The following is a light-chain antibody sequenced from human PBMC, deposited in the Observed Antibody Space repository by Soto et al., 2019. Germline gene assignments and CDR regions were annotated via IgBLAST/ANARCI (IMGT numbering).Light chain of an antibody. Sequence: SVLTQPASVSGSPGQSITISCTGTSSDVGGYNYVSWYQQHPVKAPKLMIYDVTNRPSGVSDRFSGSKSGNTASLTISGLQAEDEADYYCSSYTSSSTPYVFGTGTKSPS. CDR3: SSYTSSSTPYV. CDR2: DVT. J-gene: IGLJ1*01. V-gene: IGLV2-14*01. CDR1: SSDVGGYNY.